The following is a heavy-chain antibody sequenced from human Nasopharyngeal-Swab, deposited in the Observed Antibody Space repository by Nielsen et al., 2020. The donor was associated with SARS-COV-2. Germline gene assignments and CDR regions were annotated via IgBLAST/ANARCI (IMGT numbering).Heavy chain of an antibody. J-gene: IGHJ6*02. Sequence: CVRQAPGQGLEWMGIINPRGGSTSYAQKFQGRVTMTRDTSTSTVYMELSSLRSEDTAVYYCARGKDSSSSSRIWGYYGMDVWGQGTTVTVSS. CDR2: INPRGGST. D-gene: IGHD6-6*01. CDR3: ARGKDSSSSSRIWGYYGMDV. V-gene: IGHV1-46*01.